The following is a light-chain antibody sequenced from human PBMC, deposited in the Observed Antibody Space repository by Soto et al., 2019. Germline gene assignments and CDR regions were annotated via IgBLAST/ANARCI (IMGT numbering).Light chain of an antibody. CDR2: DVT. CDR1: SSDVGGYNF. V-gene: IGLV2-11*01. J-gene: IGLJ1*01. CDR3: CSYVGSYTSYV. Sequence: QSVLTQPRSVSGSPGQSVTISCTGTSSDVGGYNFVSWYQQHPGKAPKFMIYDVTKRPSGVPDRFSGSKSGNTASLTISGLQAEDEADYYCCSYVGSYTSYVFGTGTKVTFL.